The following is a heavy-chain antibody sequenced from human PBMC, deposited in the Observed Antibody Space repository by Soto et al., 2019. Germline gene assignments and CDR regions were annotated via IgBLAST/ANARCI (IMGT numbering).Heavy chain of an antibody. CDR1: GFTFSSYA. CDR2: ISYDGSNK. J-gene: IGHJ4*02. V-gene: IGHV3-30-3*01. D-gene: IGHD2-2*01. Sequence: GGSLRLSCAASGFTFSSYAMHWVRQAPGKGLEWVAVISYDGSNKYYADSVKGRFTISRDNSKNTLYLQMNSLRAEDTAVYYCARDQRSPVHFDYWGQGTLVTVSS. CDR3: ARDQRSPVHFDY.